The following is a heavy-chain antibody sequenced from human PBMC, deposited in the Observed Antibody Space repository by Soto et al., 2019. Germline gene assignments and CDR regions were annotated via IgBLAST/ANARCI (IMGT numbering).Heavy chain of an antibody. D-gene: IGHD3-10*01. CDR3: ARSRAEMARRREGDLDY. J-gene: IGHJ4*01. CDR2: INHSGST. CDR1: GGSFSGYY. Sequence: QVQLQQWGAGLLKPSETLSLTCAVYGGSFSGYYWSWVRQPPGKGLEWIGEINHSGSTNYNPSLKSLVPMSVXXSXNXXSLKLNSVTAADTAVYYCARSRAEMARRREGDLDYWGHGILVTVSS. V-gene: IGHV4-34*02.